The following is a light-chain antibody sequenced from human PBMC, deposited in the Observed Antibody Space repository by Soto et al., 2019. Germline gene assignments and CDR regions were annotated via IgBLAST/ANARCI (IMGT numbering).Light chain of an antibody. CDR3: QHTGSGIHWV. CDR2: LNSDGSH. Sequence: QPVLTQSPSASASLGASVKLTCTLSSGHSSYAIAWHQQQPEKGPRYLMKLNSDGSHSKGDGIPDRFSGSSSGAARYLTIASLHEEDEADYYCQHTGSGIHWVFGGGTKLTVL. J-gene: IGLJ3*02. CDR1: SGHSSYA. V-gene: IGLV4-69*01.